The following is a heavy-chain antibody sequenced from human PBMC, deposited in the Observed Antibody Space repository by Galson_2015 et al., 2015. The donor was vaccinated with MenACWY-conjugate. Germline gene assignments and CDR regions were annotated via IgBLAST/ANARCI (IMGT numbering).Heavy chain of an antibody. CDR1: GFLFTDSA. CDR3: VRKDGAIDGYNDY. J-gene: IGHJ4*02. CDR2: IRPYGGST. Sequence: SLRLACAGSGFLFTDSAMHWVRPAPGTGLEHVSAIRPYGGSTYYADSETGRFPISRDNSTHMLFLQMGSLSVEDTAVYYCVRKDGAIDGYNDYWGQGTLVIVSS. V-gene: IGHV3-64*02. D-gene: IGHD3-22*01.